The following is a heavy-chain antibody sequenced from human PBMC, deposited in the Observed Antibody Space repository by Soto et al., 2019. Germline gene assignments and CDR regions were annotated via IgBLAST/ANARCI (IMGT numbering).Heavy chain of an antibody. J-gene: IGHJ6*02. V-gene: IGHV3-30*18. CDR3: AKDLTRYYYGMDV. CDR1: GFTFISYG. Sequence: GWSLRLSCASSGFTFISYGMQWVRQAPGKGLEWVAVISYDGSDKYYADSVKGRFTISRDNSKNTLYLQMNSLRGEDTAVYYCAKDLTRYYYGMDVWGQGTTVTVSS. CDR2: ISYDGSDK.